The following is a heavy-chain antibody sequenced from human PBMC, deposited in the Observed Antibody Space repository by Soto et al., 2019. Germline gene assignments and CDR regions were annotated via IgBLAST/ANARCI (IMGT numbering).Heavy chain of an antibody. D-gene: IGHD6-19*01. CDR2: INHSGRT. CDR1: GGSFSGYY. J-gene: IGHJ4*02. CDR3: ARGSYSSGWYDRVWFVDY. Sequence: QVQLQQWGAGLLKPSETLSLTCAVYGGSFSGYYWSWIRQPPGKGLEWIGEINHSGRTNYNPSIKIRVTISVDTSKNQFALKLSSVTAADTAVYYCARGSYSSGWYDRVWFVDYWGQGTLVTVSS. V-gene: IGHV4-34*01.